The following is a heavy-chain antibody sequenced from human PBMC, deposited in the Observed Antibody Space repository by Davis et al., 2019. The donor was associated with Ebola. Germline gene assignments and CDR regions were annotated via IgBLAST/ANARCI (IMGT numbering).Heavy chain of an antibody. V-gene: IGHV3-43*01. CDR2: INWDGGST. CDR3: AKAFGSYYSSGFTLFDY. Sequence: GESLKISCAASGFTFHDYTMHWVRQAPGKGLEWVCLINWDGGSTYYTDSVKGRFTISRDNSKNSLYLQMNSLRTEDTALYYCAKAFGSYYSSGFTLFDYWGQGTLVTVSS. D-gene: IGHD3-22*01. J-gene: IGHJ4*02. CDR1: GFTFHDYT.